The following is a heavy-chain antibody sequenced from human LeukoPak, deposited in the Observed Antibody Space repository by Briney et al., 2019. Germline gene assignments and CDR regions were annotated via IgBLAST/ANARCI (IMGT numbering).Heavy chain of an antibody. J-gene: IGHJ6*02. V-gene: IGHV3-21*01. CDR2: ISSSSSYI. D-gene: IGHD4-17*01. CDR3: ARDGIMTTVTTNPYYYYGMDV. CDR1: GFTFSSYS. Sequence: QSGGSLRLSCAASGFTFSSYSMNWVRQAPGKGLEWVSSISSSSSYIYYADSVKGRFTISRDNAKNSLYLQMNSLRAEDTAVYYCARDGIMTTVTTNPYYYYGMDVWGQGTTVTVSS.